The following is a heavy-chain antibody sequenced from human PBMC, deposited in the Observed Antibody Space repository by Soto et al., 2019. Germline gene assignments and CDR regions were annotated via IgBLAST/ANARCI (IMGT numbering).Heavy chain of an antibody. CDR3: ARLPVDTITSLDY. D-gene: IGHD3-3*01. Sequence: EVQLVESGGDLVQPGGFLRLSCATSGFTFSRYWMHWVRQVPGKGLVWVSRINSDGSSISYSDSVKGRFTISSDNAKNTLYLLMNSLRVEDPAVYYCARLPVDTITSLDYWGQGTLVTVSS. CDR1: GFTFSRYW. J-gene: IGHJ4*02. V-gene: IGHV3-74*01. CDR2: INSDGSSI.